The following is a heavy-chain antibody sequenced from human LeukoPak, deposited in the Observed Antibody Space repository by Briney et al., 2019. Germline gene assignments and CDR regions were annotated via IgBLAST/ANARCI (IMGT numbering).Heavy chain of an antibody. Sequence: SETLSLTCAVYGGSFSGYYWSWIRQPPGKGLEWIGEINHSGSINNNPSLKSRVTISVDTSKNQFSLKLSSVTAADTAVYYCARGGYPDIVIVPAATGSSSSDWFDPWGQGTLVTVSS. CDR1: GGSFSGYY. CDR3: ARGGYPDIVIVPAATGSSSSDWFDP. J-gene: IGHJ5*02. V-gene: IGHV4-34*01. CDR2: INHSGSI. D-gene: IGHD2-2*01.